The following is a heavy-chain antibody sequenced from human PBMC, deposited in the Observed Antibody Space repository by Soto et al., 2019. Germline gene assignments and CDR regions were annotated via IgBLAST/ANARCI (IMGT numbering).Heavy chain of an antibody. Sequence: GGSLRLSCAASGFTFSSYWMHWVRQTPGMGLVWVSRINTDGSSTTYADSVKGRFTISRDNAKNTLYLQMNSLRAEDTAVYYCERLGGDLFLFDYWGQGALVTVSS. CDR3: ERLGGDLFLFDY. V-gene: IGHV3-74*03. D-gene: IGHD4-17*01. J-gene: IGHJ4*02. CDR2: INTDGSST. CDR1: GFTFSSYW.